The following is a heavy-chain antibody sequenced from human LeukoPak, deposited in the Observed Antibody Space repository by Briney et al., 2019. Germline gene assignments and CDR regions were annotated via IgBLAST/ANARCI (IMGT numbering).Heavy chain of an antibody. Sequence: QPGGSLRLSCAASGFTFNSYAMSWVRQAPGKGLEWVSAISGSGGSTYYADSVKGRFTISRDNAKNSLYLQMNSLRAEDTALYYCAKDIYGGAIDYWGQGTLVTVSS. J-gene: IGHJ4*02. D-gene: IGHD1-26*01. CDR1: GFTFNSYA. V-gene: IGHV3-23*01. CDR2: ISGSGGST. CDR3: AKDIYGGAIDY.